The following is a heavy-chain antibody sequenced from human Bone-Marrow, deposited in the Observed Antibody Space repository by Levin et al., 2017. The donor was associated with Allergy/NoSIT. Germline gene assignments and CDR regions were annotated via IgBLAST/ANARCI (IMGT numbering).Heavy chain of an antibody. CDR2: ISSSTSTI. Sequence: GGSLRLSCAASGFTFSSYSMNWVRQAPGKGLEWVSYISSSTSTIYYADSLKGRFTISRDNAKNSLYLQMNSLRDEDTAVYYCASRGHYNNYFDYWGQGTLVTVSS. CDR1: GFTFSSYS. CDR3: ASRGHYNNYFDY. D-gene: IGHD3-9*01. J-gene: IGHJ4*02. V-gene: IGHV3-48*02.